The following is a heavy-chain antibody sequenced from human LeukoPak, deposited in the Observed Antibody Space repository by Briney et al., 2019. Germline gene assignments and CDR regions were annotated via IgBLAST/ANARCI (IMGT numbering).Heavy chain of an antibody. D-gene: IGHD6-13*01. V-gene: IGHV3-23*01. CDR1: GFTFSNYA. CDR2: MSPSGDST. CDR3: ARKSLAADVFDS. Sequence: GGSLRLSCAASGFTFSNYARRWLRQAPGKGLEWVSAMSPSGDSTFHADSVRGRLTMSRDNSKNTLYLQMNSLRAEDTAVYYCARKSLAADVFDSWGQGTLVTVSS. J-gene: IGHJ4*02.